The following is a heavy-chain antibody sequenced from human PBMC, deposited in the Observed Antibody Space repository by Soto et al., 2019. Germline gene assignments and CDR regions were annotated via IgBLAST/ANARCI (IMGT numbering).Heavy chain of an antibody. CDR3: ARQYYDSSGYYDYYYYGMDV. D-gene: IGHD3-22*01. V-gene: IGHV4-39*01. CDR2: IYYSGST. J-gene: IGHJ6*02. Sequence: SETLSLTCTVSGGSISSSSYYWGWIRQPPGKGLEWIGSIYYSGSTYYNPSLKSRVTIFVDTSKNQFSLKLSSVTAADTAVYYCARQYYDSSGYYDYYYYGMDVWGQGTTVTVSS. CDR1: GGSISSSSYY.